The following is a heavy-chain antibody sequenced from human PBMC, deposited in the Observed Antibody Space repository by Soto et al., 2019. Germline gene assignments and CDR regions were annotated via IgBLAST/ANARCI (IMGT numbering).Heavy chain of an antibody. D-gene: IGHD3-9*01. CDR1: GYTFTSYG. CDR3: ARGSPIGLRYFDWLHGKLYYFDY. V-gene: IGHV1-18*01. CDR2: ISAYNGNT. J-gene: IGHJ4*02. Sequence: QVQLVQSGAEVKKPGASVKVSCKASGYTFTSYGISWVRQAPGQGLEWMGWISAYNGNTNYAQKPQGRVTMTTDTSTSTAYMELRSLRSDDTAVYYCARGSPIGLRYFDWLHGKLYYFDYWGQGTLVTVSS.